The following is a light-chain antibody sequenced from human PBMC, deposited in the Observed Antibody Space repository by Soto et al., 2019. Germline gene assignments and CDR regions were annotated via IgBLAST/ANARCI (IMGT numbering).Light chain of an antibody. CDR2: GAY. CDR1: QIVSSSY. CDR3: QQRYSWFRA. Sequence: ILVTRAPGTLSLSPGERAALSCRASQIVSSSYFASYHQKPVQAPRLLIYGAYSRATGITPRFSGSGSGTDFTLTISSLESDDFAIYYCQQRYSWFRAFGPGTKVEIK. J-gene: IGKJ1*01. V-gene: IGKV3-20*01.